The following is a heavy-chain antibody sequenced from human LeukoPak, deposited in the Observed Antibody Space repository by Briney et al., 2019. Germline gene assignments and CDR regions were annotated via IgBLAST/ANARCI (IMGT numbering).Heavy chain of an antibody. V-gene: IGHV4-4*07. CDR2: IYTSGGT. Sequence: SETLSPTCPVSGGSISSSYRSWIRQHAGKGRDWIGRIYTSGGTNYNPSLKSRGTISVDKSKNQFSLKLSAVTAADTAVYDGARGSEGNAWDYWGQGTLVTVSS. CDR3: ARGSEGNAWDY. J-gene: IGHJ4*02. D-gene: IGHD2-2*01. CDR1: GGSISSSY.